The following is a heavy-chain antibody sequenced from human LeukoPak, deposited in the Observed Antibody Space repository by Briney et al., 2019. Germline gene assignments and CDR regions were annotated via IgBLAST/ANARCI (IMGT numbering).Heavy chain of an antibody. CDR2: ISGSGSDT. V-gene: IGHV3-23*01. Sequence: GGSLRLSCAASGFIFENYVMTWVRQAPGKGLEWVSAISGSGSDTYYADSVKGRFTISRDNSKNTLYLQMNSLRAEDTAVYYCAKIFDWTPFDYWGQGTLVTVSS. CDR1: GFIFENYV. D-gene: IGHD3-9*01. J-gene: IGHJ4*02. CDR3: AKIFDWTPFDY.